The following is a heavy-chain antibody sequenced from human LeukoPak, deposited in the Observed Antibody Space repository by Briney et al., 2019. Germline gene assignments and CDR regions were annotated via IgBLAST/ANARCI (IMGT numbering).Heavy chain of an antibody. Sequence: NPSETLSLTCAVYGGSFSGYYWSWIRQPPGKGLGWIGEINHSGSTNYNPSLKSRVTISVDTSKNQFSLKLSSVTAADTAVYYCAIRIAAAVFDYWGQGTLVTVSS. V-gene: IGHV4-34*01. D-gene: IGHD6-13*01. CDR3: AIRIAAAVFDY. CDR2: INHSGST. J-gene: IGHJ4*02. CDR1: GGSFSGYY.